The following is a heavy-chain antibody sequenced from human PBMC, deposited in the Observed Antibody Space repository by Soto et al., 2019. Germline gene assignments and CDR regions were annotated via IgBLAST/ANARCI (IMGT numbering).Heavy chain of an antibody. D-gene: IGHD6-19*01. CDR2: IYYSGST. CDR3: ARDRSKTQYYYYYYGMDV. V-gene: IGHV4-31*03. CDR1: GGSISSGGYY. J-gene: IGHJ6*02. Sequence: LSLTCTVSGGSISSGGYYWSWIRQHPGKGLEWIGYIYYSGSTYYNPSLKSRVTISVDTSKNQFSLKLSSVTAADTAVYYCARDRSKTQYYYYYYGMDVWGQGTPVTVSS.